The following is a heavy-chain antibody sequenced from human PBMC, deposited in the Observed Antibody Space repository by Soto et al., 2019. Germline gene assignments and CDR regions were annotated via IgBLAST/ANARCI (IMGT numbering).Heavy chain of an antibody. CDR3: ARDRDSSSSLQYYYYYYGMDV. Sequence: GGSLRLSCAASGFTFSSYWMHWVRQAPGKGLVWVSRINSDGSSTSYADSVKGRFTISRDNAKNTLYLQMNSLRAEDTAVYYCARDRDSSSSLQYYYYYYGMDVWGQGTMVTVSS. V-gene: IGHV3-74*01. J-gene: IGHJ6*02. CDR2: INSDGSST. D-gene: IGHD6-6*01. CDR1: GFTFSSYW.